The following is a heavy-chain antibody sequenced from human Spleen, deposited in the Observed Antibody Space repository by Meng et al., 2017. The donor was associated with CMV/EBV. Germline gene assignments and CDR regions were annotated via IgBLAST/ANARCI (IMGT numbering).Heavy chain of an antibody. CDR1: GYTFTNYA. D-gene: IGHD2-15*01. V-gene: IGHV1-18*01. Sequence: CKASGYTFTNYAISWARQAPGQGLEWMGWISGYDDNTNYAQKFQGRVSMTTDTSTSTAYMDLRNLKSDDTAVYYCARDSVDQAAIYSFWGQGTLVTVSS. CDR3: ARDSVDQAAIYSF. J-gene: IGHJ4*02. CDR2: ISGYDDNT.